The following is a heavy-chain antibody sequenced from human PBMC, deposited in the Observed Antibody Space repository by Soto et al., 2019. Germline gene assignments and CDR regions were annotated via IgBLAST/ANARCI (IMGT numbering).Heavy chain of an antibody. CDR3: AAREDDRSCYYYYYGMAV. Sequence: QVQLVQSGAEVKKPGSSVKVSCKASGGTFSSYAISWVRQAPGQGLEWMGGVIPIFGTANYAQKLQGRVTITAADCTRPTYIDLSSLRSEDTAVYYRAAREDDRSCYYYYYGMAVSGRGTTDTVSS. V-gene: IGHV1-69*01. CDR2: VIPIFGTA. D-gene: IGHD3-22*01. J-gene: IGHJ6*02. CDR1: GGTFSSYA.